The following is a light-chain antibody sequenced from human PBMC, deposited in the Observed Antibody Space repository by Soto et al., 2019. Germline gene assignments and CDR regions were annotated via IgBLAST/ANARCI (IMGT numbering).Light chain of an antibody. CDR2: EDS. CDR3: QVWDSTRDHHV. J-gene: IGLJ1*01. CDR1: DIGINS. V-gene: IGLV3-21*02. Sequence: SYELPQTPSVSVAPGHTSRIACGGSDIGINSVHWYQQKPGQAPVLVVYEDSDRPSGIPERFSGSNSGNTATLTITRVEAGDEADYYCQVWDSTRDHHVFGTGTKVTVL.